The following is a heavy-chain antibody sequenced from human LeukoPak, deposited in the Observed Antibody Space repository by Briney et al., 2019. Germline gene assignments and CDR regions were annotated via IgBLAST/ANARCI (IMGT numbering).Heavy chain of an antibody. V-gene: IGHV1-46*01. Sequence: GASVKVSCKASGYTFTSYYMHWVRQAPGQGLEWMGIINPSGGSTSYAQKFQGRVTMTRDTSTSTVYMELSSLRSEDTAVYYCARVGKAVAGNGTYGMDVWGQGTRSPSP. J-gene: IGHJ6*02. CDR3: ARVGKAVAGNGTYGMDV. CDR2: INPSGGST. CDR1: GYTFTSYY. D-gene: IGHD6-19*01.